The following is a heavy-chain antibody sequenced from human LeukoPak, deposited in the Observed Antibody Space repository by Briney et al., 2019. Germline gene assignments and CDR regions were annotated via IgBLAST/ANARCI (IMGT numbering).Heavy chain of an antibody. D-gene: IGHD6-13*01. V-gene: IGHV4-34*01. CDR3: ARAQQLVRGGFDY. Sequence: SETLSLTCAVYGGSFSGYYWSWIRHPPGKGLEWIGEINHSGSTNYNPSLKSRVTISVDTSKNQFSLKLSSVTAADTAVYYCARAQQLVRGGFDYWGQGTLVTVSS. CDR2: INHSGST. CDR1: GGSFSGYY. J-gene: IGHJ4*02.